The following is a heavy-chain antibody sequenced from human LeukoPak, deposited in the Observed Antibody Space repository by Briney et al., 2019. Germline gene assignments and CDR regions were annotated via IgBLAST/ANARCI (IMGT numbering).Heavy chain of an antibody. D-gene: IGHD3-3*01. V-gene: IGHV3-33*06. J-gene: IGHJ6*03. CDR3: AKGPTQVLRFLRDGKTYYMDV. CDR2: IWYDGKHQ. CDR1: GFTVSSNY. Sequence: GGSLRLYCAASGFTVSSNYMSWVRQAPGRGLECVAVIWYDGKHQYYADSVKGRFNISRDNPKNMLYLQMKSLRVEDTAVYYCAKGPTQVLRFLRDGKTYYMDVWGKGTSVLVSS.